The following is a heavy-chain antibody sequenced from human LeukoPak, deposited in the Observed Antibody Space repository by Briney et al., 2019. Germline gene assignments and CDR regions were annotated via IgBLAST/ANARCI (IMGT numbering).Heavy chain of an antibody. CDR3: ASLQVVIIGYYYGMDV. Sequence: GGSLRLSCAASGFTLGSYWMHWVRPAPGKGLVWVSRIADERSTNYADSVKGRFSISRDNAKNTLYLQMNSLRAEDTAVYYCASLQVVIIGYYYGMDVWGQGTTVTVSS. CDR2: IADERST. J-gene: IGHJ6*02. D-gene: IGHD3-3*01. CDR1: GFTLGSYW. V-gene: IGHV3-74*01.